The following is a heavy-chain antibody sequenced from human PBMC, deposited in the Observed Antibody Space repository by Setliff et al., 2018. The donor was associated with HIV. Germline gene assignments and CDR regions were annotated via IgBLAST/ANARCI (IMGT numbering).Heavy chain of an antibody. J-gene: IGHJ3*02. Sequence: GASVTVSCKASGYTFTSYAMHWVRQAPGQRLEWMGWINAGNGNTKYSQKFQGRVIITRDTSASTAYMELSSLRSEDTAVYYCASPSITMVRGVMRSAFDIWGQGTMVTVSS. V-gene: IGHV1-3*01. CDR3: ASPSITMVRGVMRSAFDI. CDR1: GYTFTSYA. CDR2: INAGNGNT. D-gene: IGHD3-10*01.